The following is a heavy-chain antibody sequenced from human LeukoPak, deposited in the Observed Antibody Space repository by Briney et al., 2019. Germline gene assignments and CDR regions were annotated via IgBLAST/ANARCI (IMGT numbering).Heavy chain of an antibody. Sequence: ASVKVSCKASGYTFTSYGISWVRQAPGQGLEWMGWISAYNGNTNYAQKLQGRVTMTTDTSTSTAYMELRSLRSDDTAVYYCARAPPLYSDFWSVYYYYYYGMDFWGQGTRVTVSS. V-gene: IGHV1-18*01. CDR2: ISAYNGNT. J-gene: IGHJ6*02. CDR1: GYTFTSYG. CDR3: ARAPPLYSDFWSVYYYYYYGMDF. D-gene: IGHD3-3*01.